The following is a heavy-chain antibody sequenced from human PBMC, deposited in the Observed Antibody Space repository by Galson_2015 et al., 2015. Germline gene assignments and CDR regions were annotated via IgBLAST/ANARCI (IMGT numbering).Heavy chain of an antibody. D-gene: IGHD6-13*01. CDR2: ISSGSSYI. Sequence: SLRLSCAASGFTFSDYSMNWVRQAPGKGLEWVSSISSGSSYIYYADSLKGRFTISRDNAKNSLYLQMSSLRAEDAAMYYCARGLGVAPTTPADYWGQGTPVTVSA. CDR1: GFTFSDYS. V-gene: IGHV3-21*01. J-gene: IGHJ4*02. CDR3: ARGLGVAPTTPADY.